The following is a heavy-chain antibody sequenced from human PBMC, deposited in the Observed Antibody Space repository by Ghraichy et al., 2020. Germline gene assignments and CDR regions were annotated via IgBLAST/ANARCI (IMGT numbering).Heavy chain of an antibody. D-gene: IGHD6-13*01. Sequence: SETLSLTCAVYGGSFSGYYWSWIRQPPGKGLEWIGEINHSGSTNYNPSLKSRVTISVDTSKNQFSLKLSSVTAADTAVYYCARGIRGYSSSWYSLPFYWYFDLWGRGTLVTVSS. CDR1: GGSFSGYY. CDR2: INHSGST. V-gene: IGHV4-34*01. CDR3: ARGIRGYSSSWYSLPFYWYFDL. J-gene: IGHJ2*01.